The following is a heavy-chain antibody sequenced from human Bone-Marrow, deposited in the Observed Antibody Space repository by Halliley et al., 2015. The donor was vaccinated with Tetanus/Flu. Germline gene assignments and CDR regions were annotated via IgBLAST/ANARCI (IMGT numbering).Heavy chain of an antibody. V-gene: IGHV3-74*01. Sequence: SLRLSCAASGFTFSNYWMHWVRQAPGKGLVWVSRINSDGSNTNYADSVKGRFTISRDNAKNTLYLQMSSLRAEDTAVYYCARPSLHSGPRSRFDPWGQGTLVTVSS. J-gene: IGHJ5*02. CDR1: GFTFSNYW. CDR3: ARPSLHSGPRSRFDP. D-gene: IGHD6-25*01. CDR2: INSDGSNT.